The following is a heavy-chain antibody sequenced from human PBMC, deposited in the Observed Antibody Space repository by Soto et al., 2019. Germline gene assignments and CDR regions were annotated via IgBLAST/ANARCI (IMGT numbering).Heavy chain of an antibody. J-gene: IGHJ6*02. CDR1: GGSISSGGYY. Sequence: LSLTCTVSGGSISSGGYYWSWIRQHPGKGLEWIGYIYYSGSTYYNPSLKSRVTISVDTSKNQFSLKLSSVTAADTAVYYCARDPITMVRGTAGYYGMDVWGQGTTVTVSS. CDR3: ARDPITMVRGTAGYYGMDV. V-gene: IGHV4-31*02. CDR2: IYYSGST. D-gene: IGHD3-10*01.